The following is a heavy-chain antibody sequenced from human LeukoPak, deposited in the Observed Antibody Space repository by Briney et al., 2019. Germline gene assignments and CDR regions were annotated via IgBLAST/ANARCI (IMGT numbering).Heavy chain of an antibody. Sequence: GESLKISCKGSGYSFTSYWIGWVRQMPGKGLEWMGIIYPGDSDTRYSPSFQGRVTISADKSISTAYLQWSSLKASDTAMYYCARLWTADYYYYYMDVWGKGTTVTVSS. V-gene: IGHV5-51*01. CDR3: ARLWTADYYYYYMDV. J-gene: IGHJ6*03. D-gene: IGHD3/OR15-3a*01. CDR2: IYPGDSDT. CDR1: GYSFTSYW.